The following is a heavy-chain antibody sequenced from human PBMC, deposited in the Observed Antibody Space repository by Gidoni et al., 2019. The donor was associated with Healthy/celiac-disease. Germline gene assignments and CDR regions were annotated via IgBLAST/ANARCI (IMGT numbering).Heavy chain of an antibody. CDR1: GGSFSGYY. CDR2: INHSGST. V-gene: IGHV4-34*01. D-gene: IGHD6-13*01. J-gene: IGHJ4*02. Sequence: QVQLQQWGAGLLKPSETLSLTCAVYGGSFSGYYWSWIRQPPGKGLEWIGEINHSGSTNYNPSLKSRVTISVDTSKNQFSLKLSSVTAADTAVYYCARWGSSWAVNYFDYWGQGTLVTVSS. CDR3: ARWGSSWAVNYFDY.